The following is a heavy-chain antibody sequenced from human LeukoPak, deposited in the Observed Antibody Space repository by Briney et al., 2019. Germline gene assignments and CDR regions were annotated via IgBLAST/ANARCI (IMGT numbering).Heavy chain of an antibody. V-gene: IGHV3-21*01. CDR2: ICSSSSYI. J-gene: IGHJ6*04. CDR1: GFTFSSYS. D-gene: IGHD3-10*01. CDR3: ARAHLLLWFGESDYYYYGMDV. Sequence: GGSLRLSCAASGFTFSSYSMNWVRQAPGKGLEWVSSICSSSSYIYYAHSVKGRFTISRDNAKNSLYLQMNSLRAEDTAVYYCARAHLLLWFGESDYYYYGMDVWGKGTTVTVSS.